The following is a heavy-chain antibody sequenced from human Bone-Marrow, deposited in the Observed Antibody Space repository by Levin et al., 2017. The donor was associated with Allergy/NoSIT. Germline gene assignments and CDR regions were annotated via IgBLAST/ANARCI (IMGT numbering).Heavy chain of an antibody. J-gene: IGHJ3*02. D-gene: IGHD2-15*01. CDR3: TRAWGDIVVVVAAHDAFDI. CDR1: GFTFGDYA. CDR2: IRSKAYGGTT. Sequence: PGGSLRLSCTASGFTFGDYAMSWVRQAPGKGLEWVGFIRSKAYGGTTEYAASVKGRFTISRDDSKSIAYLQMNSLKTEDTAVYYCTRAWGDIVVVVAAHDAFDIWGQGTMVTVSS. V-gene: IGHV3-49*04.